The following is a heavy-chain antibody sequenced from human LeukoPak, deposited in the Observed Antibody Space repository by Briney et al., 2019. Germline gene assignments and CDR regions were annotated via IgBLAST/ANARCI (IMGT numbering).Heavy chain of an antibody. Sequence: PSETLSLTCAVYGGSFSGYYWSWIRQPPGKGLEWIGEINHSGSTNYNPSLKSRVTISVDTSKNQFSLKLSSVTAAGTAVYYCARGPRYYDFWSGYYNARGWFDPRGQGTLVTVSS. J-gene: IGHJ5*02. D-gene: IGHD3-3*01. CDR1: GGSFSGYY. CDR2: INHSGST. V-gene: IGHV4-34*01. CDR3: ARGPRYYDFWSGYYNARGWFDP.